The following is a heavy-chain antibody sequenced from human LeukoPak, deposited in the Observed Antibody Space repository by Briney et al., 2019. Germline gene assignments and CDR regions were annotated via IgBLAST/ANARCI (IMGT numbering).Heavy chain of an antibody. V-gene: IGHV4-59*01. J-gene: IGHJ4*02. CDR1: GGSISSYY. CDR3: AREGGGSAAFDY. Sequence: SETLSLTCTVSGGSISSYYWSWLRQPPGKGLEWVGYIYYSGSTNYNPSLKSRVTISLDTFKNQFSLKLSSVTAADTAVYYCAREGGGSAAFDYWGQGTLVTVSS. D-gene: IGHD5-12*01. CDR2: IYYSGST.